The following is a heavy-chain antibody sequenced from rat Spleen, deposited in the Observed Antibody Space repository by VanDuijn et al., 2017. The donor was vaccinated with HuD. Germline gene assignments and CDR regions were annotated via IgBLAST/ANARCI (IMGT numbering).Heavy chain of an antibody. CDR1: GFTFSNYG. Sequence: EVQLVESGGGLVQPGRSLKLSCAASGFTFSNYGMAWVRQTPTTGLEWVASISTGGGNTYYRDSGKGRFTISRDNAKITKYSQMDSLRSEDTATYYSARHGRDSYAHWYFDFWGPGTMVTVSS. J-gene: IGHJ1*01. V-gene: IGHV5S14*01. CDR2: ISTGGGNT. CDR3: ARHGRDSYAHWYFDF. D-gene: IGHD1-12*01.